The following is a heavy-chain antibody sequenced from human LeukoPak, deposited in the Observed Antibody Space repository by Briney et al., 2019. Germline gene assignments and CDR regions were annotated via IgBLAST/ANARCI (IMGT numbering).Heavy chain of an antibody. CDR2: IRPDGRET. V-gene: IGHV3-74*01. D-gene: IGHD1-14*01. Sequence: GGSLRLSCAASGFTFSSYTINWVRQAPGKGLEWVSRIRPDGRETNHADSVKGRFTISRDNAKNTLYLQMNSLRVEDTAVYYCVRKFATGDWGQGTLVTVSP. CDR3: VRKFATGD. CDR1: GFTFSSYT. J-gene: IGHJ4*02.